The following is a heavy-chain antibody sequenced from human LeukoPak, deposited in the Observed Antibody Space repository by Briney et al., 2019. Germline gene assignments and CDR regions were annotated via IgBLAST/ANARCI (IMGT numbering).Heavy chain of an antibody. CDR2: ISGNGVTT. Sequence: GGSLRLSCAASGFTFSSNVMSWVRQTPGKGLQWVSAISGNGVTTYYADSVKGRFTISRYNSKNTLYLQMNSLRAEDTAVYYCESVAMTTVTTLVYWGQGTLVTVSS. J-gene: IGHJ4*02. CDR1: GFTFSSNV. CDR3: ESVAMTTVTTLVY. D-gene: IGHD4-11*01. V-gene: IGHV3-23*01.